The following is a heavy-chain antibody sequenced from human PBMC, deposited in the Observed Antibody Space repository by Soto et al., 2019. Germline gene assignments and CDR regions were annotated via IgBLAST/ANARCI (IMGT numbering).Heavy chain of an antibody. Sequence: PENLSVTCAVYGGSFSGYYWSWIRQPPGKGLEWIGEINHSGSTNYDPSLKSRVTISVDTSKNQFSLKLSSVTAADTAVYYCARVLFRLMYYDFWSGSYGMDVCGQGNPV. V-gene: IGHV4-34*01. J-gene: IGHJ6*02. CDR1: GGSFSGYY. D-gene: IGHD3-3*01. CDR3: ARVLFRLMYYDFWSGSYGMDV. CDR2: INHSGST.